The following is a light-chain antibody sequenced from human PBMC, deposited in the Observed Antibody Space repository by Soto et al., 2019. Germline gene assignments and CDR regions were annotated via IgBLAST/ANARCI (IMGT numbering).Light chain of an antibody. CDR3: QQSYSSPTT. J-gene: IGKJ4*01. Sequence: DIQMTQSPSSLSASVGDRVTITCQASQNINNYLNWYQQKPGRAPKLLIYDASNLEAGVPSRFRGSGSGTDFTFTISRLQPEDIATYYCQQSYSSPTTFGGGTKVEIK. V-gene: IGKV1-33*01. CDR1: QNINNY. CDR2: DAS.